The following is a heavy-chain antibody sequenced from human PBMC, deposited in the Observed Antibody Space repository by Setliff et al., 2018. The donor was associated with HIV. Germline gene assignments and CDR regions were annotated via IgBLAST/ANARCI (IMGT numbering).Heavy chain of an antibody. V-gene: IGHV4-4*08. CDR3: ARVRSYGSAYDAFDV. J-gene: IGHJ3*01. CDR2: IYSGGST. D-gene: IGHD3-10*01. Sequence: PSETLSLTCTVSGGSIGGYYWSWIRQPPGTGLEWLGCIYSGGSTNYNPSLESRVTISLDTSKNQFSLRLTSVTAADTAVYYCARVRSYGSAYDAFDVWGPGTMGT. CDR1: GGSIGGYY.